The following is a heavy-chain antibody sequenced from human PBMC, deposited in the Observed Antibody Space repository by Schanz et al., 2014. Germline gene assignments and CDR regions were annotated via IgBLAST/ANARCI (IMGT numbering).Heavy chain of an antibody. CDR3: ARHRDEMATVSSPFDY. J-gene: IGHJ4*02. D-gene: IGHD2-15*01. Sequence: QVQLQESGPGLVKPSETLSLTCSVSGDSITGVSRYWGWIRQPPGKGLEWIASDCISATDYVNESLQSRVSIPIARSKTHLSLKVPSVTAADTAVYFCARHRDEMATVSSPFDYWGQGILVTVSS. CDR2: DCISATD. CDR1: GDSITGVSRY. V-gene: IGHV4-39*01.